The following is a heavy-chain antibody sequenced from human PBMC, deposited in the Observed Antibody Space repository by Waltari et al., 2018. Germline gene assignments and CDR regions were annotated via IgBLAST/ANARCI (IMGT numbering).Heavy chain of an antibody. CDR3: ARDTAEDYFDY. CDR2: INPNSGGT. Sequence: VQLVQLGAAAKQPGAPVRVSCKAPGYTFTGHCLHWVRQAPGQGLEWMGWINPNSGGTNYAQKLQGWVTMTRDTSISTAYMELSRLRSDDTAVYYCARDTAEDYFDYWGQGTLVTVSS. CDR1: GYTFTGHC. J-gene: IGHJ4*02. D-gene: IGHD4-17*01. V-gene: IGHV1-2*04.